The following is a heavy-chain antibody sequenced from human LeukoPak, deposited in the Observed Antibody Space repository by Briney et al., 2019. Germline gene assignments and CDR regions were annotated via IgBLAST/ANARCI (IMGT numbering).Heavy chain of an antibody. D-gene: IGHD6-19*01. CDR1: GGTFSSYA. Sequence: SLKVSCKASGGTFSSYAISWVRQAPGQGLEWMGGIIPIFGTANYAQKFQGRVTITTDESTSTAYMELSSLRSEDTAVYYCARGGVVVAGYFDYWGQGTLVTVSS. CDR2: IIPIFGTA. V-gene: IGHV1-69*05. CDR3: ARGGVVVAGYFDY. J-gene: IGHJ4*02.